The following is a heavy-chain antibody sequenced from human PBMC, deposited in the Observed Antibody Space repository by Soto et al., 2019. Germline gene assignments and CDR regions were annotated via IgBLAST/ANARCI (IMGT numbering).Heavy chain of an antibody. CDR1: GFTFTTYT. CDR3: VKTAVPGAGGFHYFDY. CDR2: VTYNGGVT. Sequence: GGSLRLSCSASGFTFTTYTMHWVRQAPGKGLEYVSTVTYNGGVTYYADSVKGRFTISRDNSKSTLYLQLSSLRPDDTAVYYCVKTAVPGAGGFHYFDYWGQGTLVIVSS. D-gene: IGHD6-19*01. J-gene: IGHJ4*02. V-gene: IGHV3-64D*08.